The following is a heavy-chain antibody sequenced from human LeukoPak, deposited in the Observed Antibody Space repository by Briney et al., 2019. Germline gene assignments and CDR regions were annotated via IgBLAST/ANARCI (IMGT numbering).Heavy chain of an antibody. V-gene: IGHV3-30-3*01. J-gene: IGHJ4*02. CDR2: ISYDGSNK. D-gene: IGHD6-13*01. CDR1: GFTFSSYA. CDR3: AREGAAAGFDY. Sequence: GGSLRLSCAASGFTFSSYAMHWVRQAPGKGLDWVAVISYDGSNKYYADSVKGRFTISRDNSKNTLYLQMNSLRAEDTAVYYCAREGAAAGFDYWGQGTLVTVSS.